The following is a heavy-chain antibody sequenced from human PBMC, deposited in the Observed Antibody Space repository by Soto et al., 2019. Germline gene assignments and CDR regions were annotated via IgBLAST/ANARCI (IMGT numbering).Heavy chain of an antibody. V-gene: IGHV3-48*02. CDR2: ISSSSSTI. CDR3: ARDSSICSGGSCYSGYYGMDV. J-gene: IGHJ6*02. CDR1: GLTFSSYS. D-gene: IGHD2-15*01. Sequence: GWSLRLSCAASGLTFSSYSMNWVRQAPGKGLEWVSYISSSSSTIYYADSVKGRFTIXRDNAKNSLYLKINSLRDEDTAVYYCARDSSICSGGSCYSGYYGMDVCGQGTTVTVYS.